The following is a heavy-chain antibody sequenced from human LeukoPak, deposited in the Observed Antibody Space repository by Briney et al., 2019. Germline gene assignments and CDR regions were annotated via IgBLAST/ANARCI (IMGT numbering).Heavy chain of an antibody. CDR3: AREELAYYDILTGYYPVDAFDI. Sequence: SETLSLTCAVYGGSFSGYYWSWIRQPPGKGLEWIGEINHSGSTNYNPSLKSRVTISVDTSKNQFSLKLSSVTAADTAVYYCAREELAYYDILTGYYPVDAFDIWGQGTMVTVSS. D-gene: IGHD3-9*01. J-gene: IGHJ3*02. CDR2: INHSGST. V-gene: IGHV4-34*01. CDR1: GGSFSGYY.